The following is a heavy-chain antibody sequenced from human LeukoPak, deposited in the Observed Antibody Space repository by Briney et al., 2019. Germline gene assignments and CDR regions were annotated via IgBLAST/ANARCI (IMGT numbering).Heavy chain of an antibody. CDR2: VYATGST. CDR1: GGSIGTGREY. J-gene: IGHJ3*02. Sequence: NPSETLSLTCTVSGGSIGTGREYWSWIRQPAGKGLEWIGRVYATGSTNYSPSLKSRATISLDPSKNQFSLKLSSVTAADTAVYYCASLGAGLDAFDIWGQGTMVTVSS. CDR3: ASLGAGLDAFDI. D-gene: IGHD1-26*01. V-gene: IGHV4-61*02.